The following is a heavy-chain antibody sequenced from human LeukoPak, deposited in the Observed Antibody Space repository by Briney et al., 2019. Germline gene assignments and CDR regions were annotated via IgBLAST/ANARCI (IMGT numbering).Heavy chain of an antibody. J-gene: IGHJ4*02. CDR1: GFTFSSYG. CDR2: ISGGST. CDR3: AREGYYGSGSPPSLYFDY. V-gene: IGHV3-23*01. Sequence: GGSLRLSCAASGFTFSSYGMNWVRQAPGKELDWVSTISGGSTYYADSVKGRFTISRDNSRSTLYLQMNSLRPEDTAIYYCAREGYYGSGSPPSLYFDYWGQGTLVTVSS. D-gene: IGHD3-10*01.